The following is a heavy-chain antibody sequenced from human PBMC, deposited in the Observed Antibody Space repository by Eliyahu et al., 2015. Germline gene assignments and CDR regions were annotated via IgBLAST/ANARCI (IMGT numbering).Heavy chain of an antibody. J-gene: IGHJ5*02. V-gene: IGHV3-21*01. CDR3: AKGDWAGECSGTRCSARWFDP. CDR2: ITPSGSS. CDR1: GFXFGXFX. D-gene: IGHD2-2*01. Sequence: AQLVESGGGLVKPGGSLRLSXAGSGFXFGXFXMXWVRQAPGKGLEGVSSITPSGSSYYGDSLKGRFTVSRDNGKNSIFLQMNSLRVDDTAVYYCAKGDWAGECSGTRCSARWFDPWGQGTLVTVSS.